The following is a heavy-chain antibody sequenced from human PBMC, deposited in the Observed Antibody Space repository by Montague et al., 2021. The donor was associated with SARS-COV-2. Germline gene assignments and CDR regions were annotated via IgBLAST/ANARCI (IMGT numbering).Heavy chain of an antibody. J-gene: IGHJ6*02. CDR3: ARSIAAAGKEWYYYYGMDV. CDR1: GGSISSYY. CDR2: IYTSGST. D-gene: IGHD6-13*01. Sequence: SETLSLTCTVSGGSISSYYWSWIRQPAGKGLEWIGRIYTSGSTNYNPSLKSRVTMSVDTSKNQFSLKLSSVTAADTAVYYCARSIAAAGKEWYYYYGMDVWGQGTTVTVSS. V-gene: IGHV4-4*07.